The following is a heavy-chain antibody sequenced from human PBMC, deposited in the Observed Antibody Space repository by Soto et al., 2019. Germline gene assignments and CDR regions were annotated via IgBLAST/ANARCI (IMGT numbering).Heavy chain of an antibody. Sequence: EVQLLESGGGLVQPGGSLRLSCAASGFTFSSYAMRWVRQAPGKGLEWVSAISGSGGSMYYADSVKGRFTISRDNSKNTLYLQMNSLRAEDTAVYYGARRGSGSYSDYWGQGTLFTVSS. D-gene: IGHD1-26*01. CDR2: ISGSGGSM. CDR1: GFTFSSYA. V-gene: IGHV3-23*01. CDR3: ARRGSGSYSDY. J-gene: IGHJ4*02.